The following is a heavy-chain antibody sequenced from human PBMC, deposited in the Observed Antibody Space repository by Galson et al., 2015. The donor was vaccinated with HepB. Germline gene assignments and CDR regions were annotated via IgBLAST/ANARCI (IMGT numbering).Heavy chain of an antibody. V-gene: IGHV1-2*06. CDR2: INPNSGGT. CDR1: GYTFTGYY. J-gene: IGHJ5*02. D-gene: IGHD3-10*01. CDR3: ARDSSGSVWFRELLSGWFDP. Sequence: SVKVSCKASGYTFTGYYMHWVRQAPGQGLEWMGRINPNSGGTNYAQKFQGRVTMTRDTSISTAYMELSRLRSNDTAVYYCARDSSGSVWFRELLSGWFDPWGQGTLVDVAS.